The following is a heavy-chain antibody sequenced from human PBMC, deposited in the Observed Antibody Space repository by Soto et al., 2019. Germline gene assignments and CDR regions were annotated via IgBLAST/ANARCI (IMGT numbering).Heavy chain of an antibody. CDR3: ATTYNWNYVRIFDS. CDR2: ITSGGST. D-gene: IGHD1-7*01. Sequence: PVGSLRLSCAASGFTFSSCAMSWARQAPGTGLEWVSSITSGGSTYYADSVKGRFTISRDNSKNTLYLQMNSLRGEDTAVYHCATTYNWNYVRIFDSWGQGTLVTVS. V-gene: IGHV3-23*01. CDR1: GFTFSSCA. J-gene: IGHJ4*02.